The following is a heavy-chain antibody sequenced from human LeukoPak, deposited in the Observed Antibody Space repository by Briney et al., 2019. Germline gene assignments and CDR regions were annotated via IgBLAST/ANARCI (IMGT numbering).Heavy chain of an antibody. J-gene: IGHJ4*02. CDR3: VRDGGVSGYDLLDY. V-gene: IGHV3-7*01. CDR1: GFTFSNSW. Sequence: PGGSLRLSCAASGFTFSNSWMTWVRQAPGKGREWVAHINQDGSEEHYMDSVKARFTISRDNAKNSLSLQMNSLRAEDTAVYYCVRDGGVSGYDLLDYWGRGTLVTVSS. D-gene: IGHD5-12*01. CDR2: INQDGSEE.